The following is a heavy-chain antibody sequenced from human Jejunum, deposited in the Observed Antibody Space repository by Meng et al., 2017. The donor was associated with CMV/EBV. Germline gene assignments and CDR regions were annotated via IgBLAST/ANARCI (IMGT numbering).Heavy chain of an antibody. D-gene: IGHD1-26*01. J-gene: IGHJ4*02. V-gene: IGHV2-5*02. Sequence: QITLKESGPTLVKPTQTLTLTCSFSGFSPSTSGEGVGWIHQPPGKALEWLALIYRGDDKRYSPSLNSRLTIAKDTSKNEVVLTLTNMGPIDTGTYYCAHFVGGYYPSRPDYWGQGTLVTVSS. CDR2: IYRGDDK. CDR1: GFSPSTSGEG. CDR3: AHFVGGYYPSRPDY.